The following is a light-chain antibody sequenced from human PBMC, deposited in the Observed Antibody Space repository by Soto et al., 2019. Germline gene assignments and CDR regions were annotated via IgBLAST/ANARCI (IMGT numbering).Light chain of an antibody. J-gene: IGLJ2*01. CDR1: TSNIGAGYD. Sequence: QSVLTQPPSVSGAPGQRVTISCTGRTSNIGAGYDVHWYQQLPGTAPKVLIYGNSNRPSGVPDRFSGSKSATSASLAITGLQAEHEADYYCQSYDNSLSGWVFGGGTKLTVL. CDR3: QSYDNSLSGWV. CDR2: GNS. V-gene: IGLV1-40*01.